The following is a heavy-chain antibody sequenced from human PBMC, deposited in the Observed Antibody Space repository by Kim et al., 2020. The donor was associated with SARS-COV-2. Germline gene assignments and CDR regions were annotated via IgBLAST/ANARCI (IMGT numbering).Heavy chain of an antibody. V-gene: IGHV3-30*04. Sequence: GGSLRLSCAASGFTFSSYAMHWVRQAPGKGLEWVADITSDGSNKYYADSVKGRFTISRDNSKNTLYLQMNSLRAEDTAVYYCARDCQRVYVWCSYRSGAFGICGQGTILTVSS. D-gene: IGHD3-16*02. CDR1: GFTFSSYA. J-gene: IGHJ3*02. CDR3: ARDCQRVYVWCSYRSGAFGI. CDR2: ITSDGSNK.